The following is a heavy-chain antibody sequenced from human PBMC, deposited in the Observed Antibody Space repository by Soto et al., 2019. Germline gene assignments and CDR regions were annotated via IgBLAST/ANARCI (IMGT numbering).Heavy chain of an antibody. Sequence: VSVKVSCKAPGFTFSSYGISWARQAPGQGLEWMGWISAYNGNTNYAQKLQGRVTMTTDTSTSTAYMELRSLRSDDTAVYYCARASMVREDPNWFDPWGQGTLVTVSS. CDR2: ISAYNGNT. J-gene: IGHJ5*02. V-gene: IGHV1-18*01. D-gene: IGHD3-10*01. CDR1: GFTFSSYG. CDR3: ARASMVREDPNWFDP.